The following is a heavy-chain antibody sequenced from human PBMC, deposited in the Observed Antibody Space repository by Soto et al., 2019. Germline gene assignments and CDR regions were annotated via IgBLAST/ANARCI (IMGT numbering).Heavy chain of an antibody. CDR1: GYSFTSYW. Sequence: GESLKISCKGSGYSFTSYWIGWVRQMPGKGLEWMGIIYPGDSDTRYSPSFQGQVTISADKSISTAYLRWSSLKASDTAMYYCASSITMVRGVIHYGMDVWGQGTTVTVSS. CDR3: ASSITMVRGVIHYGMDV. CDR2: IYPGDSDT. V-gene: IGHV5-51*01. D-gene: IGHD3-10*01. J-gene: IGHJ6*02.